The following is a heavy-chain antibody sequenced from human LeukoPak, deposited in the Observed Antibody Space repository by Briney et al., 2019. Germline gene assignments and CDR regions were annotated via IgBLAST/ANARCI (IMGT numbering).Heavy chain of an antibody. CDR2: IKSDGST. V-gene: IGHV3-74*01. Sequence: GGSLRLSCAASGFTFSTYWMHWVRHAPGKGLLWVSRIKSDGSTNYADSVKGRFTISRDNANITLSLQMNSLRPEDTGVYYCARAPSEIGGYYPEYFRHWGQGTLVTVSS. CDR1: GFTFSTYW. D-gene: IGHD3-22*01. CDR3: ARAPSEIGGYYPEYFRH. J-gene: IGHJ1*01.